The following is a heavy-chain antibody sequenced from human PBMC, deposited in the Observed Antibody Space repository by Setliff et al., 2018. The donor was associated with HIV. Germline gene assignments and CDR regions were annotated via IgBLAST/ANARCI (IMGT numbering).Heavy chain of an antibody. CDR1: GGSINSGGYY. Sequence: SETLSLTCTVSGGSINSGGYYWGWIRQFPGKGLEWIGYIYYSGSVYYNPSLKNRATISLATSNRQFSRKLNSVTAADTAVYYCARDLQRGPYWYFDVWGRGTLVTVSS. CDR3: ARDLQRGPYWYFDV. V-gene: IGHV4-31*03. J-gene: IGHJ2*01. CDR2: IYYSGSV.